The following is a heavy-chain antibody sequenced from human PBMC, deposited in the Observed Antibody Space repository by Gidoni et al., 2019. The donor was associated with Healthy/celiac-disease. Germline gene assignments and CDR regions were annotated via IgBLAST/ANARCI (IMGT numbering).Heavy chain of an antibody. J-gene: IGHJ5*02. CDR2: INPNSGGT. Sequence: QVQLVQAGAEVKKPGASVKVSCKGSGYTFTGYYMHWVRQAPGQGLEWMGWINPNSGGTNYAQKFQGRVTMTRDTSISTAYMELSRLRSDDTAVYYCARRRVTATNWFDPWGQGTLVTVSS. CDR3: ARRRVTATNWFDP. CDR1: GYTFTGYY. V-gene: IGHV1-2*02. D-gene: IGHD2-21*02.